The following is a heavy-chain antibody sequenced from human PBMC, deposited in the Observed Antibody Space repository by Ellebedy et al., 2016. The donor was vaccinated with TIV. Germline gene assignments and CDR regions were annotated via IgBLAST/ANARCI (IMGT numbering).Heavy chain of an antibody. CDR1: GYSFTSYW. CDR3: ASAHYTAAFDI. D-gene: IGHD5-18*01. J-gene: IGHJ3*02. Sequence: KVSCXGSGYSFTSYWIGWVRQMPGKGLEWMGIIYPGDSDTRYSPSFQGQVTISADKSISTAYLQWSSLKASDTAMYYCASAHYTAAFDIWGQGTMVTVSS. V-gene: IGHV5-51*01. CDR2: IYPGDSDT.